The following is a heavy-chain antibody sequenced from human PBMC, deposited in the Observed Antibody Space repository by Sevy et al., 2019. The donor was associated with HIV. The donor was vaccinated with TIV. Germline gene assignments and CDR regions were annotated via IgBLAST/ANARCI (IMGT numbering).Heavy chain of an antibody. D-gene: IGHD3-22*01. CDR3: ASNTYHYDSNTYYPVY. V-gene: IGHV3-7*01. CDR1: GFNLSPYW. Sequence: VGSLRLSCVASGFNLSPYWMTWVRQAPGKALEWVANIKQDGNEKYYVDSVKGRFTVSRDNAKNALYLQMYSLRVEDTAVYFCASNTYHYDSNTYYPVYWGQGTRVTVSS. CDR2: IKQDGNEK. J-gene: IGHJ4*02.